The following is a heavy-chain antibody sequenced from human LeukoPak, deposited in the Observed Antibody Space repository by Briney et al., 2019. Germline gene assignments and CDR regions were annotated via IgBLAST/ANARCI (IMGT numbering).Heavy chain of an antibody. D-gene: IGHD2-15*01. J-gene: IGHJ5*02. CDR3: ARDNRYCIGGYCSNWFDP. CDR1: GDSVTNTRYY. CDR2: IYYTGDT. V-gene: IGHV4-39*07. Sequence: SETLSLTCTVSGDSVTNTRYYWGWIRQPPGKGLEWIGTIYYTGDTYYNPSLKSRVTISVDTSNDQFSLELTSVTAADTAVYYCARDNRYCIGGYCSNWFDPWGQGTLVTVSS.